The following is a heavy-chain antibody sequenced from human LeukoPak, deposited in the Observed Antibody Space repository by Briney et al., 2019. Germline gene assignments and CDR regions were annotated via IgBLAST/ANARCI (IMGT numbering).Heavy chain of an antibody. CDR1: GLTFSSYA. CDR2: ISGSGGST. CDR3: AKMSPYCSGGSCYLYYYYYYMDV. D-gene: IGHD2-15*01. V-gene: IGHV3-23*01. Sequence: GRSLRLSCAASGLTFSSYAMSWVRHAPGKGLEWVSAISGSGGSTYYADSVKGRFTISRDNSKNTPYLQMNSLRAEDTAVYYCAKMSPYCSGGSCYLYYYYYYMDVWGKGTTVTVSS. J-gene: IGHJ6*03.